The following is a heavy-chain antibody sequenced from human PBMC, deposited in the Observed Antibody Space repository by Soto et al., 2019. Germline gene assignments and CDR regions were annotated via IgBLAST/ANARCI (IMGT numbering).Heavy chain of an antibody. V-gene: IGHV5-51*01. CDR2: IYPGDSDT. CDR1: GYSFTSYW. D-gene: IGHD5-12*01. CDR3: ARLGGHEYSGYYFLGFRPWSQDYGEYYYCYMDV. J-gene: IGHJ6*03. Sequence: GESLKISCKGSGYSFTSYWIGWVRHMPWKGLEWMGIIYPGDSDTRYSPSFQGQVTISADKSISTAYLQWSSLKASDTAMFYCARLGGHEYSGYYFLGFRPWSQDYGEYYYCYMDVWGKGTTVTVSS.